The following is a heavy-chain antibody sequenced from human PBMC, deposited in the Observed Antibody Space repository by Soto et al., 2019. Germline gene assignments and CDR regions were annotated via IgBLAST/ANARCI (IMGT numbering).Heavy chain of an antibody. D-gene: IGHD1-26*01. J-gene: IGHJ4*02. CDR3: AKGPSYSGAYFPFGY. CDR1: GCMFSSYG. V-gene: IGHV3-23*01. Sequence: LRLSCAAAGCMFSSYGMSLVRQSPGKGLEWVSSISGSGGSTYYADSVKGRFTISRDNSKSTLYLQMSSLRAEDTAVYSCAKGPSYSGAYFPFGYWGQGTLVTVSS. CDR2: ISGSGGST.